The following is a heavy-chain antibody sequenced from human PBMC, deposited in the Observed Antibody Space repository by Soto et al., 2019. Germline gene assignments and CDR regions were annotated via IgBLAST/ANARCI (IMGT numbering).Heavy chain of an antibody. CDR1: GYTLTELS. J-gene: IGHJ4*02. CDR3: ATSGSSSWYLDY. CDR2: FDPEDGET. Sequence: GASVKVSCKVSGYTLTELSMHWVRQAPGKGLEWMGGFDPEDGETIYAQKFQGRVTMTEDTSTDTAYMELSSLRSEDTAVYYCATSGSSSWYLDYWGQGTLVTVSS. D-gene: IGHD6-13*01. V-gene: IGHV1-24*01.